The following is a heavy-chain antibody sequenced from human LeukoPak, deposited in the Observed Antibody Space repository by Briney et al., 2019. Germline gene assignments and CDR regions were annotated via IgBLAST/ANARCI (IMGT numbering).Heavy chain of an antibody. CDR1: GSTYSSYW. CDR2: IKQDGSEK. J-gene: IGHJ4*02. D-gene: IGHD1-26*01. Sequence: GGSLRLSCAASGSTYSSYWMRWVRQAPGKGLEWVANIKQDGSEKYYVDSVKGRFTISRDNAKNSLYLQMNSLRAEDTAVYYCARDSGSYYFDYWGQGTLVTVSS. V-gene: IGHV3-7*01. CDR3: ARDSGSYYFDY.